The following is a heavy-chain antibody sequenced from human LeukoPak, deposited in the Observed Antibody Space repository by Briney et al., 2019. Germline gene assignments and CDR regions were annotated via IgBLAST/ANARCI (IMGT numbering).Heavy chain of an antibody. CDR3: AREIDNWNDPGWFDP. V-gene: IGHV3-30*04. Sequence: GGSLTLSCEASGFTFSSYAMHWVRQAPGKGLEWVAVISYDGSNKYYADSVKGRFTISRDNSKNTLYLQMNSLRAEDTAVYYCAREIDNWNDPGWFDPWGQGTLVTVSS. J-gene: IGHJ5*02. CDR1: GFTFSSYA. CDR2: ISYDGSNK. D-gene: IGHD1-1*01.